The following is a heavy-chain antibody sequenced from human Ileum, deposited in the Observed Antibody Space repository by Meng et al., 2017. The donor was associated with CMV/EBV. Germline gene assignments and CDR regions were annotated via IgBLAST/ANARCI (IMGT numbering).Heavy chain of an antibody. CDR3: ARTHSRSSDY. Sequence: ISCKASGYSLSNYWIGWVGQMPGKGREWMGDIYPGDSDTGYSPYFQGQVTISADKSISTVYLQWSSLKASDTAMYYCARTHSRSSDYWGQGTLVTVSS. J-gene: IGHJ4*02. D-gene: IGHD6-6*01. CDR1: GYSLSNYW. CDR2: IYPGDSDT. V-gene: IGHV5-51*01.